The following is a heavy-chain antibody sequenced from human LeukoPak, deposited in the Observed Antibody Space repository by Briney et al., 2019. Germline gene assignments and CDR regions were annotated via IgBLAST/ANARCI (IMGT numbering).Heavy chain of an antibody. Sequence: PGGSLRFSRVGSGFTCSSYRMTWVRQAPGKGLEWVANIKDDGSEKYSVDSVKGRFTISRDNAKNLLYLQMRSLRAEDTAVYFCARARIDYWGRGTLVTVSS. CDR1: GFTCSSYR. CDR2: IKDDGSEK. V-gene: IGHV3-7*04. J-gene: IGHJ4*02. D-gene: IGHD1-14*01. CDR3: ARARIDY.